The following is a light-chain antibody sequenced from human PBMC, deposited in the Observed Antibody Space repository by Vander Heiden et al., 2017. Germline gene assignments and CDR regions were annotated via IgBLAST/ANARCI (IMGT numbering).Light chain of an antibody. Sequence: EFVLTQPQGTLSLSPGERATLSCRASQSVSSSYLAWYQQKPGQAPRLLIYGASSRATGIPDRFSGSGSGTDFTLTISRLEPEDFAVYYCQQYGSSPYTFGEGTKVEIK. J-gene: IGKJ2*01. CDR3: QQYGSSPYT. V-gene: IGKV3-20*01. CDR1: QSVSSSY. CDR2: GAS.